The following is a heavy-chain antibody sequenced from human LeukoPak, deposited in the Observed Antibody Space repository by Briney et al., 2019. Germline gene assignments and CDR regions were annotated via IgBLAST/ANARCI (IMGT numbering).Heavy chain of an antibody. Sequence: GGSLRLSCAASGFTFSSYAMSWVRQAPGKGLEWVSAISGSGGGTYYADSVKGRFTISRDNSKDTLYLQMNSLRAEDTAVYYCAKGTFDSSGYYDWSDAFDIWGQGTMVTVSS. CDR3: AKGTFDSSGYYDWSDAFDI. CDR1: GFTFSSYA. D-gene: IGHD3-22*01. V-gene: IGHV3-23*01. J-gene: IGHJ3*02. CDR2: ISGSGGGT.